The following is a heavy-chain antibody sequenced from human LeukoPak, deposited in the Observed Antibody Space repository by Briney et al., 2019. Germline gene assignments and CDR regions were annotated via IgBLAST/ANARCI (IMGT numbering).Heavy chain of an antibody. Sequence: SETLSLTCTVSGGSISSYYWSWIRQPPGKGLEWIGYICYSGSTNYNPSLKSRVTISVDTSKNQFSLKLSSVTAADTAVYYCARVSPYCGGDCRPFDYWGQGTLVTVS. CDR1: GGSISSYY. D-gene: IGHD2-21*02. CDR3: ARVSPYCGGDCRPFDY. J-gene: IGHJ4*02. V-gene: IGHV4-59*01. CDR2: ICYSGST.